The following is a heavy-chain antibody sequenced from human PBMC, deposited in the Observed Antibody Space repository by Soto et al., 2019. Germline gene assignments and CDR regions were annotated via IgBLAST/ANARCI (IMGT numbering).Heavy chain of an antibody. D-gene: IGHD1-26*01. J-gene: IGHJ6*02. CDR1: GGSISSSSYY. CDR3: ARRRRGGSFPYYGVDV. Sequence: QLQLQESGPGLLKPSETLSLTCTVSGGSISSSSYYWDWIRQPPGMGLEWIGNIYYNGRTYYNPSRRSRVTISVDTSQNPSSLKLSSVTAADTAVYYCARRRRGGSFPYYGVDVWGQGTTVPVSS. CDR2: IYYNGRT. V-gene: IGHV4-39*01.